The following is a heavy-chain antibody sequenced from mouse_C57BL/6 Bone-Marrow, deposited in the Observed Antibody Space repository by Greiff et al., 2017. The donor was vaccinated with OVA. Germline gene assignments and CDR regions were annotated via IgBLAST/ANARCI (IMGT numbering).Heavy chain of an antibody. V-gene: IGHV1-50*01. CDR1: GYTFTSYW. D-gene: IGHD3-2*02. CDR3: ARGGELRLPY. Sequence: QVQLQQPGAELVKPGASVKLSCNASGYTFTSYWMQWVKQRPGQGLEWIGEIDPSDSYTNYNQKFKGKATLTVDTSSSTAYMQLSSLTSEDSAVYYCARGGELRLPYWGQGTTLTVSS. J-gene: IGHJ2*01. CDR2: IDPSDSYT.